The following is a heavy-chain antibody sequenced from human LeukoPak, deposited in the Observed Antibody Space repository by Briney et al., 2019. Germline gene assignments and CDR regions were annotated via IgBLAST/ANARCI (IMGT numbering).Heavy chain of an antibody. J-gene: IGHJ6*03. CDR2: IIPIFGTA. D-gene: IGHD2-2*01. Sequence: GASVKVSCKASGYTFTSYGISWVRQAPGQGLEWMGGIIPIFGTANYAQKFQGRVTITADESTSTAYMELSSLRSEDTAVYCCACQRGYCGSTSCYYYINVWGKGTTVTISS. CDR1: GYTFTSYG. V-gene: IGHV1-69*13. CDR3: ACQRGYCGSTSCYYYINV.